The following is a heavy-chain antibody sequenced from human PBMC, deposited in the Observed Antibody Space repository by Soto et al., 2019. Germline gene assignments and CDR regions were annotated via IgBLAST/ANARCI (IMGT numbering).Heavy chain of an antibody. CDR3: ARDDGVAVAGGGFDY. D-gene: IGHD6-19*01. CDR2: INVYNGNT. J-gene: IGHJ4*02. CDR1: GYTFTNYG. V-gene: IGHV1-18*01. Sequence: QVQLLQSGVEVKRPGASVTVSCKASGYTFTNYGIVWVRQAPGQGLEWMGWINVYNGNTKYAQNIQGRVTMTTDPSTSTAYMDLRSLRSDDTAVYYCARDDGVAVAGGGFDYWGQGTLVTVSS.